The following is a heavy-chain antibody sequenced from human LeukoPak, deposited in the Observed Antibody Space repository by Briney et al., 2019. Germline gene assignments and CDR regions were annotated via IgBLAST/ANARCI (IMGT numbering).Heavy chain of an antibody. CDR3: AKDPDYYGSGSFDY. CDR2: ISWNSGSI. Sequence: GGSLRLPCAASGFTFDDYAMHWVRQAPGKGLEWVSGISWNSGSIGYADSVKGRFTISRDNSKNTLYLQMNSLRAEDTAVYYCAKDPDYYGSGSFDYWGQGTLVTVSS. CDR1: GFTFDDYA. D-gene: IGHD3-10*01. J-gene: IGHJ4*02. V-gene: IGHV3-9*01.